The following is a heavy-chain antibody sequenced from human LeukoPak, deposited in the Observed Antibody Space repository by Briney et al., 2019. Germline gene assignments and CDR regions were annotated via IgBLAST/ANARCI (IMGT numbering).Heavy chain of an antibody. CDR2: INPSGGST. D-gene: IGHD4-17*01. CDR1: GCTFTSYG. CDR3: ARGRYSDYGDARGRFDY. J-gene: IGHJ4*02. V-gene: IGHV1-46*01. Sequence: GASVKVSCKASGCTFTSYGISWVRQAPGQGLEWMGIINPSGGSTSYAQKFQGRVTMTRDMSTSTVYMELSSLRSEDTAVYYCARGRYSDYGDARGRFDYWGQGTLVTVSS.